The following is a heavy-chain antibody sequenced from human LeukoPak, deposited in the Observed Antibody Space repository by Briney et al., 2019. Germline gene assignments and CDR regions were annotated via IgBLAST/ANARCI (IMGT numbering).Heavy chain of an antibody. CDR1: GFTFSSYW. Sequence: GGSLRLSCAASGFTFSSYWMHWVRQAPGKGLVWVSRINSDGSSTSYADSVKGRSTISRDNAKNTLHLQMNSLRAEDTAVYYCARDPSPMVRGVIPADFDYWGQGTLVTVSS. CDR3: ARDPSPMVRGVIPADFDY. J-gene: IGHJ4*02. CDR2: INSDGSST. D-gene: IGHD3-10*01. V-gene: IGHV3-74*01.